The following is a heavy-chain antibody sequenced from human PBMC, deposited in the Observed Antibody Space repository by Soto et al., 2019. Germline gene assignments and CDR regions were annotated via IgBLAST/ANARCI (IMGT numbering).Heavy chain of an antibody. CDR1: GFTFRNYA. J-gene: IGHJ4*01. CDR3: ATDRSSTSCYGFDY. D-gene: IGHD2-2*01. V-gene: IGHV3-23*01. Sequence: EVQLLESGGGLVQPGGSLRLSCAASGFTFRNYAMSWARQAPGKWLEWVSAISGSGGTTHYADSVKGRFTISRDNSKNTLYLQMNSQSDEDTAVYYCATDRSSTSCYGFDYWCHGSLGTVSA. CDR2: ISGSGGTT.